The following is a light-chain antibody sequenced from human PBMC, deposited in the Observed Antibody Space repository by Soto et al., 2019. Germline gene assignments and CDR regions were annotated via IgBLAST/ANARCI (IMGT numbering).Light chain of an antibody. J-gene: IGKJ1*01. CDR3: HQYASSPWT. Sequence: EIVLTQSPGTLSLSPWERATLSCRASQSVSSNYLAWYQQKPGQAPRLLIYGASSRATGIPGRFSGSGSGTDFTLTISRLEPEDFAVYYCHQYASSPWTFGQGTKVDIK. V-gene: IGKV3-20*01. CDR1: QSVSSNY. CDR2: GAS.